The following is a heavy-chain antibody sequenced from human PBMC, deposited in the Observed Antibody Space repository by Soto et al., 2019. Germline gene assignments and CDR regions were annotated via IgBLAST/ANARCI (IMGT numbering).Heavy chain of an antibody. CDR2: IYPGDSDT. CDR3: ARLYPSRMGPSNPYYYYYYMDV. V-gene: IGHV5-51*01. J-gene: IGHJ6*03. CDR1: GYSFTSYW. Sequence: GESLKISCKGSGYSFTSYWIGWVRQMPGKGLEWMGIIYPGDSDTRYSPSFQGQVTISADKSISTAYLQWSSLKASDTAMYYCARLYPSRMGPSNPYYYYYYMDVWGKGTTVTVSS. D-gene: IGHD1-26*01.